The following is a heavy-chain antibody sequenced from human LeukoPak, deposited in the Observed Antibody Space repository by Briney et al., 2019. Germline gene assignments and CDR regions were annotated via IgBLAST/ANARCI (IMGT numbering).Heavy chain of an antibody. V-gene: IGHV1-24*01. CDR2: FDPEDGET. J-gene: IGHJ4*02. CDR1: GYTLTELS. D-gene: IGHD1-26*01. CDR3: ATSNSGSYYADY. Sequence: GASVKVSCKVSGYTLTELSMHWVRQAPGKGLEWMGGFDPEDGETIYAQKFQGRVTMTEDTSTDTAYMELSSLRSEDTAVYYCATSNSGSYYADYWGQGTLVTVSS.